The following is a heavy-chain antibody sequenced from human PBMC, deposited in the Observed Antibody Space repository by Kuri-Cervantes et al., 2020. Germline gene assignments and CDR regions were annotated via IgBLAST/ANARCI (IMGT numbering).Heavy chain of an antibody. V-gene: IGHV3-15*01. CDR1: GFTFSNAW. J-gene: IGHJ5*02. Sequence: GGSLRLSCAASGFTFSNAWMSWVRQAPGKGREWVGRIKSKTDGWTTDYAAPVKGRFTISRDDSKNTLYLQMNSLKTEDTAVYYCTSHSADTVARAWFDPWGQGTLVTVSS. CDR3: TSHSADTVARAWFDP. D-gene: IGHD5-12*01. CDR2: IKSKTDGWTT.